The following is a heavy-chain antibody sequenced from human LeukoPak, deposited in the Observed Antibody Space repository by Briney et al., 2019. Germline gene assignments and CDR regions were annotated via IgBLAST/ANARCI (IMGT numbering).Heavy chain of an antibody. V-gene: IGHV3-23*01. Sequence: PGGSLRLSCAASGFTFSSYAMSWVRQAPGKGLEWVSAISGSGGSTYYADSVKGRFTISRDNSKNTLYLQMNSLRAEDTAVYYCAKDPIQYSSSYFGWFDPWGRGTLVTVSS. CDR3: AKDPIQYSSSYFGWFDP. J-gene: IGHJ5*02. CDR1: GFTFSSYA. CDR2: ISGSGGST. D-gene: IGHD6-13*01.